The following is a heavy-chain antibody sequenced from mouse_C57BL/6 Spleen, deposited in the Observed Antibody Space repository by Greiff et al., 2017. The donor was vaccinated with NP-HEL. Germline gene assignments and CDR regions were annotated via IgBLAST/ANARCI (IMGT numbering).Heavy chain of an antibody. CDR3: ARSSSYAMDY. J-gene: IGHJ4*01. V-gene: IGHV1-4*01. CDR1: GYTFTSYT. Sequence: VKLQESGAELARPGASVKMSCKASGYTFTSYTMHWVKQRPGQGLEWIGYINPCSGYTKYNQKFKDKATLTADKSSSTAYMQLSSLTSEDSAVYYCARSSSYAMDYWGQGTSVTVSS. CDR2: INPCSGYT.